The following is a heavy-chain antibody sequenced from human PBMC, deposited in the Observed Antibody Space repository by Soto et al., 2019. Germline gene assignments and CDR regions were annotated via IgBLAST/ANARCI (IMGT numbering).Heavy chain of an antibody. Sequence: GGSLRLSCAASGFTFSSYSMNWVRQAPGKGLEWVSYISSSSSTIYYADSVKGRFTISRDNAKNSLYLQMNSLRAEDTAVYYCARGLVGATTRWGQGTLVTVSS. CDR3: ARGLVGATTR. CDR1: GFTFSSYS. CDR2: ISSSSSTI. J-gene: IGHJ4*02. V-gene: IGHV3-48*01. D-gene: IGHD1-26*01.